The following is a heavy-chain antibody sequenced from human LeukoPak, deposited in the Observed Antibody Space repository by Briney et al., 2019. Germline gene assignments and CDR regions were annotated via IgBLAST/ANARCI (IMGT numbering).Heavy chain of an antibody. CDR2: IKQDGSEI. V-gene: IGHV3-7*03. CDR1: GFTFSSYW. J-gene: IGHJ6*04. Sequence: GESLRLSCAASGFTFSSYWMSWVRLAPRKGREWVANIKQDGSEIYYVDSVKGRFTISRDNAKNSLYLQMNTLRAEDTAVYYCARVPITYYCGSGSYFCGMDVWGKGTTVSVSS. D-gene: IGHD3-10*01. CDR3: ARVPITYYCGSGSYFCGMDV.